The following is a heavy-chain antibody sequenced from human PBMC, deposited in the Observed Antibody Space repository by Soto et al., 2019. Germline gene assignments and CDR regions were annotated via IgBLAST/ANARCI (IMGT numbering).Heavy chain of an antibody. CDR2: ISYDGSNK. Sequence: QVQLVESGGGVVQPGRFLRLSCAASGFTFSSYGMHWVRQAPGKGLEWVAVISYDGSNKYYADSVKGRFTISRDNSKNTLYLQMNSLRAEDTAVYYCAKDLWVDPWGQGTLVTVSS. CDR1: GFTFSSYG. J-gene: IGHJ5*02. V-gene: IGHV3-30*18. CDR3: AKDLWVDP.